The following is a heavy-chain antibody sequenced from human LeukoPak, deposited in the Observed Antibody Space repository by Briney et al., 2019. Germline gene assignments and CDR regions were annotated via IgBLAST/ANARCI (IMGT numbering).Heavy chain of an antibody. CDR1: GFTFSDHY. CDR2: TRNKANSYTT. D-gene: IGHD4-17*01. J-gene: IGHJ4*02. Sequence: GGSLRLSCAASGFTFSDHYMDWVRQAPGKGLEWVGRTRNKANSYTTEYAASVKGRFTISRDDSKNSLYLQMNSLKTEDTAVYYCARVPPQPVYGDYSDYYFDYWGQGTLVTVSS. CDR3: ARVPPQPVYGDYSDYYFDY. V-gene: IGHV3-72*01.